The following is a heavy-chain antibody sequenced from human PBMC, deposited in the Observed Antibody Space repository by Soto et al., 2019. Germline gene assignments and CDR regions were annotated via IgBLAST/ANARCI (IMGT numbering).Heavy chain of an antibody. V-gene: IGHV5-51*03. CDR2: IYPGDSDT. CDR1: GYSFTSYW. Sequence: EVQLVQSGAEVKKPGESLKISCTGSGYSFTSYWIGWVRQMPGKGLEWMGIIYPGDSDTRYSPSFQGQVTISADKSISTAYLQWSSLKASDTAMYYCARGRAGDIVVVPAAIWFDPWGQGTLVTVSS. J-gene: IGHJ5*02. D-gene: IGHD2-2*01. CDR3: ARGRAGDIVVVPAAIWFDP.